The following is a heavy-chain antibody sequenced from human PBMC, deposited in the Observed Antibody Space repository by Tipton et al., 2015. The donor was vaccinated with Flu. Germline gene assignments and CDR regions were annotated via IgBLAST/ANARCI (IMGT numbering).Heavy chain of an antibody. CDR3: ARDRWEYSRGFDS. V-gene: IGHV4-61*01. CDR1: GGSVTSGTYY. D-gene: IGHD6-13*01. CDR2: IHNSGTT. Sequence: TLSLTCSVSGGSVTSGTYYWSWIRQPPGKGLEWIGHIHNSGTTEYNPSLKSRVTISADTSKDQFSLKLASVTAADTAVYYCARDRWEYSRGFDSWGQGTLVTVSP. J-gene: IGHJ4*02.